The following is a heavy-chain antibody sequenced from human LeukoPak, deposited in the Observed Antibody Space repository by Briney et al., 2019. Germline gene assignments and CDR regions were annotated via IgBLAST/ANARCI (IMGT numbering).Heavy chain of an antibody. CDR3: ARGISIAVTGTREFDY. J-gene: IGHJ4*02. Sequence: SQTLSLTCAISGDSVSSNSVTWNWIRQSPSRGLEWLGRTFYKSKWFNDYAESVKSRITVNPDTSKNEFSLQLSSVTPEDTAVYYCARGISIAVTGTREFDYWGQGSRVTLFS. D-gene: IGHD6-19*01. CDR1: GDSVSSNSVT. CDR2: TFYKSKWFN. V-gene: IGHV6-1*01.